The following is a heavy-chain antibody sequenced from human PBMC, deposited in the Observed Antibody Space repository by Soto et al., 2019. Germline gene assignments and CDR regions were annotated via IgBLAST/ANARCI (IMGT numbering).Heavy chain of an antibody. V-gene: IGHV4-4*07. J-gene: IGHJ4*02. CDR3: ARGGQDFWSGPFDY. CDR1: GGSLSIYF. Sequence: PSETLSLTCIVSGGSLSIYFCNWIRQPAGKGLEWIGRIDNSGSTDYNPSLKSRVTMSADTSRNQFSLKLNSVTAADTAVYYCARGGQDFWSGPFDYWGQGTLVTVSS. D-gene: IGHD3-3*01. CDR2: IDNSGST.